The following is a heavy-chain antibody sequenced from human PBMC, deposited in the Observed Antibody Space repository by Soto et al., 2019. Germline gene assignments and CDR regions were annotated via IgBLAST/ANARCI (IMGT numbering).Heavy chain of an antibody. CDR3: ARVKYCSGGSCYPLYFDY. CDR2: IKQDGSEK. J-gene: IGHJ4*02. D-gene: IGHD2-15*01. V-gene: IGHV3-7*01. CDR1: GFTFSSYW. Sequence: EVQLVESGGGLVQPGGSLRLSCAASGFTFSSYWMSWVRQAPGKGLEWVANIKQDGSEKYYVDSVKGRFTISRDNAKNSLYLQMNSLRAEDTAVYYCARVKYCSGGSCYPLYFDYWGQGTLVTVSS.